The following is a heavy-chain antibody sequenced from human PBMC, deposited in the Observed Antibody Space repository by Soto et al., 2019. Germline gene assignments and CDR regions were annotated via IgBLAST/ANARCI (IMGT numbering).Heavy chain of an antibody. J-gene: IGHJ3*02. V-gene: IGHV5-51*01. D-gene: IGHD2-21*01. CDR1: GYSFTSYW. CDR2: IYPGDSDT. CDR3: ASISPAIKYAFDI. Sequence: PGESLKISWKGSGYSFTSYWIGWVRQMPGKGLEWMGIIYPGDSDTRYSPSFQGQVTISADKSISTAYLQWSSLKASDTAMYYCASISPAIKYAFDIWGQGTMVTVS.